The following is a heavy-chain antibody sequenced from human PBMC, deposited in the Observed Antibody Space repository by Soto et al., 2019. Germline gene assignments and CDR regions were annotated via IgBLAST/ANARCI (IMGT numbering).Heavy chain of an antibody. J-gene: IGHJ4*02. D-gene: IGHD1-1*01. Sequence: PGGSLRLSCAASGFTFSSYAMHWVRQAPGKGLEWVAVISYDGSNKYYADSVKGRFTISRDNSKNTLYLQMNSLRAEDTAVYYCARAPEYGLEPIRAFDYWGQGTLVTVSS. V-gene: IGHV3-30-3*01. CDR1: GFTFSSYA. CDR2: ISYDGSNK. CDR3: ARAPEYGLEPIRAFDY.